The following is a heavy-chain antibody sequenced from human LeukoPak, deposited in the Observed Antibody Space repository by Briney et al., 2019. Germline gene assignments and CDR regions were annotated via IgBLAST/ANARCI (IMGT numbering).Heavy chain of an antibody. Sequence: SQTLSLTCGVSGGFIRSSGYSWSWIRQSPGMGLEWTGNIYHSGDTYYNPSLKNRLTISVDRLKNQFSLRLTSVTAADTAVYYCVRGSSVTMVRGVIVTYGLDVWGQGTTVTVSS. J-gene: IGHJ6*02. CDR1: GGFIRSSGYS. CDR2: IYHSGDT. V-gene: IGHV4-30-2*06. CDR3: VRGSSVTMVRGVIVTYGLDV. D-gene: IGHD3-10*01.